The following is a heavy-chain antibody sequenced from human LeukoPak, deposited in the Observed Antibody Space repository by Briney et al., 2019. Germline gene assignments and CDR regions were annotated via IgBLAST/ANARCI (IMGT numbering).Heavy chain of an antibody. CDR3: TREVVVVTAIPRPDY. J-gene: IGHJ4*02. V-gene: IGHV3-49*03. D-gene: IGHD2-21*02. Sequence: GGSLRLSCTASGFTFGDYAMSWFRQAPGKGLEWVGFIRSKAYGGTTEYAASVKGRFTISRDDSKSIAYLQMNSLKTEDTAVYYCTREVVVVTAIPRPDYWGQGTLVTVSS. CDR1: GFTFGDYA. CDR2: IRSKAYGGTT.